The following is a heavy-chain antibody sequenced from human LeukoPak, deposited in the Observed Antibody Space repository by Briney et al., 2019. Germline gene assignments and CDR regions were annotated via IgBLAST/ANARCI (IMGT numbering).Heavy chain of an antibody. Sequence: GESLQISCKGSGYSFTSYWIGWVRQMPGKGLEWMGIIYPGDSDTRYSPSFQGQVTISADKSISTAYLQWSSLKASDTAMYYCARSRYNWNDGSSWFDPWGQGTLVTVSS. CDR2: IYPGDSDT. CDR1: GYSFTSYW. D-gene: IGHD1-1*01. J-gene: IGHJ5*02. CDR3: ARSRYNWNDGSSWFDP. V-gene: IGHV5-51*01.